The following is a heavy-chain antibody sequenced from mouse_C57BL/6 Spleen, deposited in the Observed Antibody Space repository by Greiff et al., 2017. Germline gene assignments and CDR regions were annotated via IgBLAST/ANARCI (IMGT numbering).Heavy chain of an antibody. CDR1: GFSFNTYA. CDR3: VRLYYGYDDAMDY. J-gene: IGHJ4*01. CDR2: IRSKSNNYAT. Sequence: EVQGVESGGGLVQPKGSLKLSCAASGFSFNTYAMNWVRQAPGKGLEWVARIRSKSNNYATYYADSVKDRFTISRDDSESMLYLQMNNLKTEDTAMYYCVRLYYGYDDAMDYWGQGTSVTVSS. V-gene: IGHV10-1*01. D-gene: IGHD2-2*01.